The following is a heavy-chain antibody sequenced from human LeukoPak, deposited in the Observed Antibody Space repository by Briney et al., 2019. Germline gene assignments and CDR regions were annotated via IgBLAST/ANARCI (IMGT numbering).Heavy chain of an antibody. CDR1: GYSFTSYW. Sequence: ESLTVSCKGSGYSFTSYWIGWVRQMPGKGLEWMGIIYPGDSDTRYSPSFQGQVTISADKSISTAYLQWSSLKASDTAMYYCARPPTLGYCTNGVCWDAFDIWGQGTMVTVSS. CDR2: IYPGDSDT. CDR3: ARPPTLGYCTNGVCWDAFDI. J-gene: IGHJ3*02. V-gene: IGHV5-51*01. D-gene: IGHD2-8*01.